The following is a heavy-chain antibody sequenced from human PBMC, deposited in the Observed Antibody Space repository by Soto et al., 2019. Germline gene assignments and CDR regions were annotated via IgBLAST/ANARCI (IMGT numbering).Heavy chain of an antibody. CDR3: ARRSGRRVSGASYYIYYGVDV. D-gene: IGHD6-13*01. Sequence: QLQLQESGQGLVKPSETLSLTCTVSGGSISSGSYYWGWVRQPPGKGQEWIGSVDYRGSTYYTPSPTSRLTMSVDTSKKQFSLNLRSVPAADTAVYCCARRSGRRVSGASYYIYYGVDVGGGGTTVSVSS. CDR1: GGSISSGSYY. CDR2: VDYRGST. J-gene: IGHJ6*04. V-gene: IGHV4-39*01.